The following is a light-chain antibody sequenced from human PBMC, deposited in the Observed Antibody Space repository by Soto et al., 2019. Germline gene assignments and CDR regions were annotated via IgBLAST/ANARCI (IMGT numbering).Light chain of an antibody. V-gene: IGLV2-14*01. CDR3: SSYTSSSTRLGV. CDR1: SSDVGGYNY. Sequence: QSALTQPASVSGSPGQSITISCTGTSSDVGGYNYVSWYQQHPGKAPKLMIYAVSNRPSGVSNRFSGSKSGNTASLTISGLQAEDEADYYCSSYTSSSTRLGVFGTGTKLTVL. CDR2: AVS. J-gene: IGLJ1*01.